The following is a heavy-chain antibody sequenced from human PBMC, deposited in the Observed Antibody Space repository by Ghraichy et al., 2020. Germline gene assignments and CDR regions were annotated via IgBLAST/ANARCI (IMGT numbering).Heavy chain of an antibody. D-gene: IGHD3-22*01. V-gene: IGHV3-21*01. CDR2: ISSSSNYI. J-gene: IGHJ4*02. CDR1: GFTFSSYS. CDR3: ARGPPQHYESSDFFDH. Sequence: GGSLRLSCAASGFTFSSYSMNWVRQAPGKGLQWVSSISSSSNYIYYADPVKGRFTISRDNAKNSLYLQMNSLRAEDTAVFYCARGPPQHYESSDFFDHWGQGILVTVSS.